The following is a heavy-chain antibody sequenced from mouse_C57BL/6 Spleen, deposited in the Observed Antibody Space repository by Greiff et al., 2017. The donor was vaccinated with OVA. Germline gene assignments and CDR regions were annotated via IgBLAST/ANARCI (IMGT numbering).Heavy chain of an antibody. CDR2: IYPRSGNT. V-gene: IGHV1-81*01. J-gene: IGHJ4*01. Sequence: QVQLQQSGAELARPGASVKLSCKASGYTFTSYGISWVKQRTGQGLEWIGEIYPRSGNTYYNEKFKGKATLTADKSSSTAYMELRSLTSEDSAVDFCARAEYGNYFFYAMDYWGQGTSVTVSS. CDR1: GYTFTSYG. D-gene: IGHD2-1*01. CDR3: ARAEYGNYFFYAMDY.